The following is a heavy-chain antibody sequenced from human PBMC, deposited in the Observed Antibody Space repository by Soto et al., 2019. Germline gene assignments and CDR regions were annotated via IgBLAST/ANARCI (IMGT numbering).Heavy chain of an antibody. CDR1: GGSISSDDYY. Sequence: QVQLQESGPGLVKPSQTLSLTCTVSGGSISSDDYYSSWIRQPPGKGLEWLGYIYSSGSTSYNPSLTSRATISEVTSKNQFSLKLSSVTAADTAVYYCARGRRYSWNYVGHFGYWGQGTLVTVSS. J-gene: IGHJ4*02. CDR3: ARGRRYSWNYVGHFGY. V-gene: IGHV4-30-4*01. D-gene: IGHD1-7*01. CDR2: IYSSGST.